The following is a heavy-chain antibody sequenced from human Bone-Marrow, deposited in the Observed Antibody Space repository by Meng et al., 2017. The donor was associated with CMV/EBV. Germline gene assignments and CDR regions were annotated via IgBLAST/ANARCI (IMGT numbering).Heavy chain of an antibody. V-gene: IGHV3-33*06. D-gene: IGHD1-26*01. J-gene: IGHJ4*02. Sequence: GESLKISCAASGFTFSNYGMHWVRQAPGKGLEWVAVIWYDGSNKYYADSVKGRFTISRDNPKNTLYLQMNSLRAEDTAVYYCAKGDTSSPLQHWGQGTLVTVYS. CDR2: IWYDGSNK. CDR1: GFTFSNYG. CDR3: AKGDTSSPLQH.